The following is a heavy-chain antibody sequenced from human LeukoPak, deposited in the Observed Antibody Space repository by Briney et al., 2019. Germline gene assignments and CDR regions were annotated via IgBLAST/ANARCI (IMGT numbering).Heavy chain of an antibody. CDR2: INPSGGST. D-gene: IGHD3-22*01. V-gene: IGHV1-46*01. CDR1: GYTFTSYY. J-gene: IGHJ4*02. Sequence: GASVKVSRKASGYTFTSYYMHWVRQAPGQGLEWMGVINPSGGSTSYAQKFQGRVTMTRDMSTSTVYMELSSLRSEDTAVYYCARQYYYDSSGSAGLDYWGQGTLVTVSS. CDR3: ARQYYYDSSGSAGLDY.